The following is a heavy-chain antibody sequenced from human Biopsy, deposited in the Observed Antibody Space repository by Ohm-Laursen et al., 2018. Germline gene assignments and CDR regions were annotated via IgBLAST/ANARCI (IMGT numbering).Heavy chain of an antibody. V-gene: IGHV4-59*08. CDR2: IYYTGST. Sequence: PSETLSLTCTVSGGFISSYYWSWIRQPPGKGLEWIGYIYYTGSTNYNPSLKSRVTISVDTSMNHLSLRLTPVTAADTAVYYCARHAPSYSGSYWRYFDLWGRGTLVTVSS. J-gene: IGHJ2*01. D-gene: IGHD1-26*01. CDR1: GGFISSYY. CDR3: ARHAPSYSGSYWRYFDL.